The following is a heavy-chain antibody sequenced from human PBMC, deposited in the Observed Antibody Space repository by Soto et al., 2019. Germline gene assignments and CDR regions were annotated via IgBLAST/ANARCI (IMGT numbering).Heavy chain of an antibody. CDR1: GFTFSGSA. D-gene: IGHD4-4*01. CDR3: TRHSVTNDDY. Sequence: EVQLVESGGGLVQPGGSLKLSCAASGFTFSGSAMHWVRQASGKGLEWVGRIRSKANSYATAYAASVKGRFTIFRDDSKNTAYLQMNSLKTEDTAVYYCTRHSVTNDDYWGQGTLVTVSS. V-gene: IGHV3-73*01. CDR2: IRSKANSYAT. J-gene: IGHJ4*02.